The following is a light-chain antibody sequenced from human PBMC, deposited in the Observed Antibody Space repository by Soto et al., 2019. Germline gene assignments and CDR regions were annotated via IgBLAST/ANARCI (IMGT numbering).Light chain of an antibody. V-gene: IGLV2-23*01. CDR2: EGS. CDR1: SSDVGSYNL. J-gene: IGLJ2*01. CDR3: CSYAGSSTVV. Sequence: QSALTQPASVSGSPGQSITISCTGTSSDVGSYNLVSWYQQHPGKAPKLMIYEGSKRPSGASNRFSGSKSGNTASLTISGLQAEDEADYYCCSYAGSSTVVFGGGTQLTVL.